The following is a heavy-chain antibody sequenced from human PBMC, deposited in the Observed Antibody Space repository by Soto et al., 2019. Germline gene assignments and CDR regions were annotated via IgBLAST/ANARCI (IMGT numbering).Heavy chain of an antibody. J-gene: IGHJ6*02. V-gene: IGHV4-31*03. CDR1: GGSISSGGYY. CDR2: IYYSGST. Sequence: PSETLSLTCTVSGGSISSGGYYLSWIRQHPGKGLEWIGYIYYSGSTYYNPSLKSRVTISVDTSKNQFSLRLSSVTAADTAVYYCAREGQIHEDYYGMDVWGQGTTVTVSS. CDR3: AREGQIHEDYYGMDV.